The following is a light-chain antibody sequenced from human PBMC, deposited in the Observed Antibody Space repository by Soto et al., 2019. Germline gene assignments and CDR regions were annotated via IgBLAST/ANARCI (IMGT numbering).Light chain of an antibody. J-gene: IGKJ4*01. Sequence: DIQMTQSPSTLSASVGDTVTITCRANQGISVWLAWYQQKPGRAPKLLIYDASTLESGVPSRFSGSGSGTEFTLTISSLQPDDFGTYYCQHYNSYFGGGTKVEI. V-gene: IGKV1-5*01. CDR2: DAS. CDR3: QHYNSY. CDR1: QGISVW.